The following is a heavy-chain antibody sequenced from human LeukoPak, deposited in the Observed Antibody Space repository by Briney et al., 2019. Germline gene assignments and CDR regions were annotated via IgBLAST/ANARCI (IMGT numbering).Heavy chain of an antibody. Sequence: GGSLKLSCAASGFTFSSYWMHWARQTPGKGLVWVSRLNSDGSSTSYADSVKGRFTISRDNAKNTLYLQMNSLRAEDTAVYYCSRRWLQHAFDIWGQGTMVTVSS. D-gene: IGHD5-24*01. V-gene: IGHV3-74*01. J-gene: IGHJ3*02. CDR3: SRRWLQHAFDI. CDR2: LNSDGSST. CDR1: GFTFSSYW.